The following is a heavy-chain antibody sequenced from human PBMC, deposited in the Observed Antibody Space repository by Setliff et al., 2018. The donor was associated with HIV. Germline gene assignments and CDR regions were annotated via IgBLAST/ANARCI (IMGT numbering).Heavy chain of an antibody. CDR2: IHHSGAT. V-gene: IGHV4-34*01. Sequence: SETLSLTCAVYGGSFSGYWSWIRQAPGKGLEWIGEIHHSGATKHNPTLKSRVTLSVDTSKNQFSLKLISVTAADTAVYYCASHGGRYFNSWGQGSLVTVSS. CDR1: GGSFSGY. D-gene: IGHD2-15*01. CDR3: ASHGGRYFNS. J-gene: IGHJ4*02.